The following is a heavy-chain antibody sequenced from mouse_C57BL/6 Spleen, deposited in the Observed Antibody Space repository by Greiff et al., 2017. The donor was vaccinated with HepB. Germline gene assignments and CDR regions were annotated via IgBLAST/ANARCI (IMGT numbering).Heavy chain of an antibody. CDR2: INPSNGGT. CDR3: ARGATVDWYFDV. Sequence: QVQLQQPGTELVKPGASVKLSCKASGYTFTSYWMHWVKQRPGQGLEWIGNINPSNGGTNYNEKFKSKATMTVDKSSSTAYMQLSSLTSEDSAVYYCARGATVDWYFDVWGTGTTVTVSS. J-gene: IGHJ1*03. D-gene: IGHD1-1*01. CDR1: GYTFTSYW. V-gene: IGHV1-53*01.